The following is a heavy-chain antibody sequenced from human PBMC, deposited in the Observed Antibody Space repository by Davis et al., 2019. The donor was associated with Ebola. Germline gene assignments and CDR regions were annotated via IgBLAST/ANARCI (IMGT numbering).Heavy chain of an antibody. CDR1: GGSFSAYY. Sequence: GSLRLSCAVYGGSFSAYYWNWIRQPPGKGLEWIGEINHSGSTNYNPSLKSRVTISVDTSKNQFSLKVSSVTAADTAVYYCAREFAIWGQGILVTVSS. V-gene: IGHV4-34*01. CDR3: AREFAI. CDR2: INHSGST. J-gene: IGHJ4*02.